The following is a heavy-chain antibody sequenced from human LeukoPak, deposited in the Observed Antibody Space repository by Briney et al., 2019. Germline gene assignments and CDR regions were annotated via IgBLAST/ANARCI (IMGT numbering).Heavy chain of an antibody. CDR2: IYYSGST. V-gene: IGHV4-59*08. CDR3: ARLSTKNERTYYYDSSGYYYEEWFDP. J-gene: IGHJ5*02. Sequence: PSETLSLTCTVSGGSIRSYYWSWIRQPPGKGLEWIGYIYYSGSTKYNPSLKSRVTVSVDTSKNQLSLKLISVTAADTAVYYCARLSTKNERTYYYDSSGYYYEEWFDPWGQGTLVTVSS. CDR1: GGSIRSYY. D-gene: IGHD3-22*01.